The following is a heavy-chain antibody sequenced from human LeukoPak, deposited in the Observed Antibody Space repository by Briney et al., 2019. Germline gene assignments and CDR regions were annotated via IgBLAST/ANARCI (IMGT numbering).Heavy chain of an antibody. J-gene: IGHJ4*02. Sequence: PSETLSLTCTVSGDSISNYYWSWIRQPPGKGLEWIAYIYHSGITNYNPSLKSRVTISVDTSKNRFSLKLNSVTAADTAVYYCARDRRSGSSWDGFEYWGQGILVTVSS. CDR3: ARDRRSGSSWDGFEY. D-gene: IGHD3-10*01. CDR1: GDSISNYY. CDR2: IYHSGIT. V-gene: IGHV4-59*01.